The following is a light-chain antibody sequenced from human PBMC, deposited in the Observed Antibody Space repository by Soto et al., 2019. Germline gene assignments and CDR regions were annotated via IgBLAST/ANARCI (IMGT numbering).Light chain of an antibody. CDR2: DTS. Sequence: EIVMTQSPATLSVSPGERATLSCRASQSVSSNLPWYQQRPGRAHRLLIHDTSNRATGVQARFSGSGSGTDFTLTISSLEPEDFGVYYCKQRGSWPPTFGQGTRLEI. CDR1: QSVSSN. CDR3: KQRGSWPPT. V-gene: IGKV3-11*01. J-gene: IGKJ5*01.